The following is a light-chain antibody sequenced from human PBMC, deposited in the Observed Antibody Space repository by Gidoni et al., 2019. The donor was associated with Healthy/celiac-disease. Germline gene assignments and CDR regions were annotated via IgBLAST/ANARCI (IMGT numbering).Light chain of an antibody. V-gene: IGKV1-39*01. CDR1: QSISGY. CDR3: QQSYSTLTLT. J-gene: IGKJ1*01. CDR2: AAS. Sequence: DIQMTKSPSSLSASVGDRVTITCRASQSISGYLNWYQQKPGKAPKLLIYAASSLQSGVPSRFSGSGSGTDFTLTISSLQPEDFATYYCQQSYSTLTLTFGQGTKVEIK.